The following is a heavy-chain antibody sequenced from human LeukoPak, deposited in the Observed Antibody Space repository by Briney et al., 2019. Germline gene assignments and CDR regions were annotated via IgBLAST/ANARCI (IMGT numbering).Heavy chain of an antibody. V-gene: IGHV4-30-4*01. D-gene: IGHD2-15*01. CDR2: IYYSGST. CDR3: ASLYCSGGSCGLDY. J-gene: IGHJ4*02. CDR1: GGSISSGDYY. Sequence: PSETLSLTCTVSGGSISSGDYYWSWIRQPPGKGLEWIGYIYYSGSTYYNPSLKSRVTISVDTSKNQFSLKLSSVTAADTAVYYCASLYCSGGSCGLDYWGQGTLVTVSS.